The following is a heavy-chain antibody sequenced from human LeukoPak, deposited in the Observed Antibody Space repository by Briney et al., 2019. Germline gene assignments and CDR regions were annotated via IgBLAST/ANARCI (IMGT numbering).Heavy chain of an antibody. J-gene: IGHJ4*02. CDR2: ISYDGSNK. V-gene: IGHV3-30-3*01. CDR1: GFTFSSYA. D-gene: IGHD3-22*01. Sequence: QSGGSLRLSCAASGFTFSSYAMHWVRQAPGKGLEWVAVISYDGSNKYYADSVKGRFTISRDNSKNTLYLQMNSLRAEDTAVYYCARGSGFADYWGQGTLVTASS. CDR3: ARGSGFADY.